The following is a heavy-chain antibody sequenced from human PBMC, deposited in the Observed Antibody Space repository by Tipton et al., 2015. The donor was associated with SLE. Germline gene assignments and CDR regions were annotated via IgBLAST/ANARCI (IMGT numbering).Heavy chain of an antibody. D-gene: IGHD5-18*01. CDR3: ARARGYSYGYGPYYYYMDV. V-gene: IGHV4-59*01. Sequence: LTCTVSGGSISSYYWSWIRQPPGKGLEWIGYIYYSGSTNYNPSLKSRVTISVDTSKNQFSLKLSSVTAADTAVYYCARARGYSYGYGPYYYYMDVWGKGTTVTVSS. CDR2: IYYSGST. CDR1: GGSISSYY. J-gene: IGHJ6*03.